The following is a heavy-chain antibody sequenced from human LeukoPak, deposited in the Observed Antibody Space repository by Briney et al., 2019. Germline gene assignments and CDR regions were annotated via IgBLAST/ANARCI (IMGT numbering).Heavy chain of an antibody. CDR3: ARGYQLGSYLWFDP. J-gene: IGHJ5*02. V-gene: IGHV4-34*01. Sequence: SETLSLTCAVYGGSFSGYYWSWIRQPPGKGLEWIGEINHSGSTNYNPSLKSRVTISVDTSKNQFSLKLSSVTAADTAVYYCARGYQLGSYLWFDPWGQEPWSPSPQ. CDR1: GGSFSGYY. D-gene: IGHD2-2*01. CDR2: INHSGST.